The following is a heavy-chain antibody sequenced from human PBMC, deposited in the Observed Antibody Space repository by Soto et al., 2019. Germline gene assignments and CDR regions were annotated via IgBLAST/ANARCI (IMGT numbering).Heavy chain of an antibody. J-gene: IGHJ6*02. V-gene: IGHV1-8*01. Sequence: QVQLVQSGAEVKKPGASVKVSCKASGYTFTSYDINWVRQATGQGLEWMGWMNPNSGNTGYAQKFQGRLTMTRSTYISTAYMELSRLRSEYTAVYYCAREKTSYGMDVWGQGTKVTVSS. CDR1: GYTFTSYD. CDR2: MNPNSGNT. CDR3: AREKTSYGMDV.